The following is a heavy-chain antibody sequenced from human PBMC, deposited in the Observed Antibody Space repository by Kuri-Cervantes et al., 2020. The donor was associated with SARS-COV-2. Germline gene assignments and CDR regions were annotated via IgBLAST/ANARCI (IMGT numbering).Heavy chain of an antibody. CDR3: ARVGPRGTGIAVAGYWYFDL. D-gene: IGHD6-19*01. J-gene: IGHJ2*01. CDR1: GFTFSRYS. V-gene: IGHV3-48*02. CDR2: LSGDSITT. Sequence: GESLKISCVASGFTFSRYSMNWVRQAPGKGLEFVSYLSGDSITTYFADSLKGRVTVSRDNAKNSLYLQMNSLRDEDTAVYYCARVGPRGTGIAVAGYWYFDLWGRGTLVTVSS.